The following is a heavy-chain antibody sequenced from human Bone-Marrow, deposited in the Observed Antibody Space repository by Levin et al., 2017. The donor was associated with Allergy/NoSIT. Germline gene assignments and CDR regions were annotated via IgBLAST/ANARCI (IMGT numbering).Heavy chain of an antibody. CDR1: RDSVSSNSAT. J-gene: IGHJ6*02. CDR3: ARAQYNSGWIGTDV. Sequence: SQTLSLTCAISRDSVSSNSATWNWIRQSPSRGLEWLGRTYYRSKWYNDYSVSVKSRININPDTSKNQFSLQLNSVTPEDAAVYYGARAQYNSGWIGTDVWGQGTTVSVS. V-gene: IGHV6-1*01. CDR2: TYYRSKWYN. D-gene: IGHD6-19*01.